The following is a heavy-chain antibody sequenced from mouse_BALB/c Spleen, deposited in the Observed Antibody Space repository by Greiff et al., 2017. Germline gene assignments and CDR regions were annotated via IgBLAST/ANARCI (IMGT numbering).Heavy chain of an antibody. V-gene: IGHV5-12-2*01. CDR3: ARHKYGNHYGNYAMDY. D-gene: IGHD2-10*02. CDR1: GFTFSSYT. Sequence: EVQLVESGGGLVQPGGSLKLSCAASGFTFSSYTMSWVRQTPEKRLEWVAYISNGGGSTYYPDTVKGRFTISRDNAKNTLYLQMSSLKSEDTAMYYCARHKYGNHYGNYAMDYWGQGTSVTVSS. J-gene: IGHJ4*01. CDR2: ISNGGGST.